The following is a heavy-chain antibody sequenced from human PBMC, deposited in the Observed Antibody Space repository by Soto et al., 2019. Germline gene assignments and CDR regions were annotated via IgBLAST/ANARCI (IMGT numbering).Heavy chain of an antibody. CDR1: GFTFSSYG. V-gene: IGHV3-30*03. CDR3: ARYFGVVPHFDY. D-gene: IGHD3-3*01. CDR2: ISYDGSNK. Sequence: PGGSLRLSCAASGFTFSSYGMHWVRQAPGKGLEWVAVISYDGSNKYYADSVKGRFTISRDNSKNTLYLQMNSLRAEDTAVYYCARYFGVVPHFDYWGQGTLVTVSS. J-gene: IGHJ4*02.